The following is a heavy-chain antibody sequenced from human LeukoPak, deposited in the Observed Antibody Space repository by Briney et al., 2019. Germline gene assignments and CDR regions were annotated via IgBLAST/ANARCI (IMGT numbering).Heavy chain of an antibody. CDR1: NASISSYY. D-gene: IGHD3-22*01. V-gene: IGHV4-59*01. CDR3: ASEYYYDSSGYQY. J-gene: IGHJ4*02. Sequence: PSETLSLTCSVSNASISSYYWSWIRQPPGKGLEWIGYIYYSGSTNYNPSLKSRVTISVDTSKNQFSLKLSSVTAADTAVYYCASEYYYDSSGYQYWGQGTLVTVSS. CDR2: IYYSGST.